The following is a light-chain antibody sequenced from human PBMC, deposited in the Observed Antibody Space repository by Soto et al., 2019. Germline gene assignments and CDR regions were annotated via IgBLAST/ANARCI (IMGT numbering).Light chain of an antibody. CDR1: QSMSIY. Sequence: IQLTQSPSSLSAYIGDRVTMTYRASQSMSIYFNWYQHKPGKAPKLLIFEASSLQSGVPSRFSGSGSGTDFTLTISTLQLEDIATYYCQQSYSTPTFGQGTTVEIK. CDR3: QQSYSTPT. J-gene: IGKJ1*01. V-gene: IGKV1-39*01. CDR2: EAS.